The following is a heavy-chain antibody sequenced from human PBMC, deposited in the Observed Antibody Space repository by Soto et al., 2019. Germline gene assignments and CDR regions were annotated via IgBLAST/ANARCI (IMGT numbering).Heavy chain of an antibody. J-gene: IGHJ5*02. Sequence: PSETLSLTCIVSGGSISSYYWSWIRQPPGKGLEWIGYIYYSGSTNYNPSLKSRVTISVDTSKNQFSLKLSSVTAADTAVYYCARGRIAVAGTTNWFDPWGQGTLVTVPQ. CDR3: ARGRIAVAGTTNWFDP. CDR2: IYYSGST. CDR1: GGSISSYY. D-gene: IGHD6-19*01. V-gene: IGHV4-59*01.